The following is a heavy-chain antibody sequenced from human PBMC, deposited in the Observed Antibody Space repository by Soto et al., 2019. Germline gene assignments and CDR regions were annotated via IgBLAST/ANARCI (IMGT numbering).Heavy chain of an antibody. V-gene: IGHV3-7*01. J-gene: IGHJ4*02. CDR3: AIEEWWRVEF. D-gene: IGHD2-15*01. CDR1: GFTFSRHY. CDR2: IKPDGSES. Sequence: EVQLAESGGGFGQPGGSLRLSWVASGFTFSRHYMTWVRQAPGKGLESVAKIKPDGSESYYVDSVRGRFTFSRDNAKNSLSLQMPSLRDEDRAVYYCAIEEWWRVEFLGQGTGVTVSS.